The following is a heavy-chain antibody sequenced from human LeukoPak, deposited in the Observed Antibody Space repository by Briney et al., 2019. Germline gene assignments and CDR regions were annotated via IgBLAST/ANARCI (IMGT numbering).Heavy chain of an antibody. CDR2: ISSSGSIK. J-gene: IGHJ6*03. CDR3: ARVLRYCSGGNCYSGGLGYMDV. Sequence: GGSLRLSCAASGFTFSDYYMSWIRQAPGKGLEWVSYISSSGSIKNYADSVKGRFSISRDNAKNSLFLQMNGLRAEDTAVYYCARVLRYCSGGNCYSGGLGYMDVWGKGTTVTISS. CDR1: GFTFSDYY. D-gene: IGHD2-15*01. V-gene: IGHV3-11*01.